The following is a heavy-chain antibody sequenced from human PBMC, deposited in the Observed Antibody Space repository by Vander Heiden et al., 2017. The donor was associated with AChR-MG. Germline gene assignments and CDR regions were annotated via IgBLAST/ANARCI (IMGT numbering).Heavy chain of an antibody. J-gene: IGHJ4*02. CDR3: ARGRPITIFGVVIHHGPNIEDY. V-gene: IGHV4-34*01. Sequence: QVQLQQWGAGLLKPSETLSLTCAVYGGSFSGYYWSWIRQPPGKGLEWIGEINHSGSTNYNPSLKSRVTISVDTSKNQFSLKLSSVTAADTAVYYCARGRPITIFGVVIHHGPNIEDYWGQGTLVTVSS. CDR1: GGSFSGYY. CDR2: INHSGST. D-gene: IGHD3-3*01.